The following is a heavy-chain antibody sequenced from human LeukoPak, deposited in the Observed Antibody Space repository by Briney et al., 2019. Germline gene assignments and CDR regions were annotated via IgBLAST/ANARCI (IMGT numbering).Heavy chain of an antibody. J-gene: IGHJ6*02. CDR3: ARDGNWYYYYGMDV. D-gene: IGHD4-23*01. V-gene: IGHV3-30*04. CDR1: GFTFSSYA. CDR2: ISYDGSNK. Sequence: PGRSLRLSCAASGFTFSSYAMHRVRQAPGKGLEWVAVISYDGSNKYYADSVKGRFTISRDNSKNMLYLQMNSLRAEDTAVYYCARDGNWYYYYGMDVWGQGTTVTVSS.